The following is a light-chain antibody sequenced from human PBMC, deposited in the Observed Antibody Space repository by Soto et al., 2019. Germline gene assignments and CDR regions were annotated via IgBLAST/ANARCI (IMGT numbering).Light chain of an antibody. CDR3: QQYNSWPIT. V-gene: IGKV3-20*01. CDR1: QSLSSSY. Sequence: EIVLTQSPGTLSLSPGERATLSCRASQSLSSSYLAWYQHKPGQAPRLLMYGVSYRATGIPDRFSGGGSGTHFTLTISRLEPEDFAVYYCQQYNSWPITFGQGTRLEI. J-gene: IGKJ5*01. CDR2: GVS.